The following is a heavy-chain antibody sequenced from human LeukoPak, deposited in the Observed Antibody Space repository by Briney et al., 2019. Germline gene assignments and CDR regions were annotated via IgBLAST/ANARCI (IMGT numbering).Heavy chain of an antibody. CDR2: INSDGSST. CDR3: ASLGYSKGYYYGMDV. D-gene: IGHD4-11*01. J-gene: IGHJ6*02. Sequence: TGGSLRLSCAASGFTFSSYWMHWVRQAPGKGLVWVSRINSDGSSTSYADSVKARFTISRDNAKNTLYLQMKSLRAEDTALYYCASLGYSKGYYYGMDVWGQGTTVTVSS. V-gene: IGHV3-74*01. CDR1: GFTFSSYW.